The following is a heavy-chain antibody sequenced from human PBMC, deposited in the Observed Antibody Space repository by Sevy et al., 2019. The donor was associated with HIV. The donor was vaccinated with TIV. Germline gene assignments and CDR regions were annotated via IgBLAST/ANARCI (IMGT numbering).Heavy chain of an antibody. CDR3: AREGCTKPHDY. Sequence: GGSLRLSCAASGFTFSKYSMSWVCQPPGKGLEWVSTLSFGCGEINYADSVKGRFIISRDNSKSSVYLQMNNLRPEDTAVYYCAREGCTKPHDYWGQGTLVTVSS. CDR2: LSFGCGEI. D-gene: IGHD2-8*01. J-gene: IGHJ4*02. V-gene: IGHV3-23*01. CDR1: GFTFSKYS.